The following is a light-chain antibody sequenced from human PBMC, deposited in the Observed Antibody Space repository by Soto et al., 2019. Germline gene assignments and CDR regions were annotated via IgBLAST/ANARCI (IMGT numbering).Light chain of an antibody. J-gene: IGKJ4*01. CDR2: GAS. CDR3: QQYNDWPQLT. Sequence: EIVMTQSPATLSVSPGERATLSCRASQSVSSNLAWYQQQPGQAPRLLIHGASTRATGIPARFSGSGTGTEFTLTISSLQSEDFAVYYCQQYNDWPQLTFGRGTRVEIK. V-gene: IGKV3-15*01. CDR1: QSVSSN.